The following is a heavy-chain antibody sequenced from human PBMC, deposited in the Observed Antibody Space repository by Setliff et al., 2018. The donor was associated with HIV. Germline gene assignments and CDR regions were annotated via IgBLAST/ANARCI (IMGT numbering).Heavy chain of an antibody. D-gene: IGHD6-13*01. Sequence: PSETLSLTCTVSGGSISSGSYYWNWIRQPAGKGLEWIGRIYTSGTTNYNPSLKSRVTISVDTSKNQFSLKLSSVTSADTAVYYCARDFKRYNSPCRFDPWGQGTLVTVSS. CDR2: IYTSGTT. CDR3: ARDFKRYNSPCRFDP. J-gene: IGHJ5*02. CDR1: GGSISSGSYY. V-gene: IGHV4-61*02.